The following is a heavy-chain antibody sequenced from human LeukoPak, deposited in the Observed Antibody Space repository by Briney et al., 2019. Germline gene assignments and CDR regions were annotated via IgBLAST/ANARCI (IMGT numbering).Heavy chain of an antibody. CDR3: ARAVPGYCSSTSCYQFDY. CDR1: GGSFSGYY. CDR2: INHSGST. D-gene: IGHD2-2*01. J-gene: IGHJ4*02. V-gene: IGHV4-34*01. Sequence: RPSETLSPTCAVYGGSFSGYYWSWIRQPPGKGLEWIGEINHSGSTNYNPSLKSRVTISVDTSKNQFSLKLSSVTAADTAVYYCARAVPGYCSSTSCYQFDYWGQGTLVTVSS.